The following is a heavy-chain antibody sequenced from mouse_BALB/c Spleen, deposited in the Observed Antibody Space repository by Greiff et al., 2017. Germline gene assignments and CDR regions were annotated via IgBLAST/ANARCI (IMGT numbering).Heavy chain of an antibody. J-gene: IGHJ2*01. D-gene: IGHD2-1*01. CDR2: ISDGGSYT. Sequence: DVMLVESGGGLVKPGGSLKLSCAASGFTFSDYYMYWVRQTPEKRLEWVATISDGGSYTYYPDSVKGRFTISRDNAKNNLYLQMSSLKSEDTAMYYCARDYGNYFDYWGQGTTLTVSS. CDR3: ARDYGNYFDY. V-gene: IGHV5-4*02. CDR1: GFTFSDYY.